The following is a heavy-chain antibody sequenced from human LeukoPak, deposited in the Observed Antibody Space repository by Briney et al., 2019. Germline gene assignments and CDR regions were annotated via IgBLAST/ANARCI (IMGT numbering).Heavy chain of an antibody. J-gene: IGHJ4*02. CDR2: TYYRSKWYN. Sequence: SQTLSLTCALSGDSVSSNSATWHWIRQSPSRGLEWLVRTYYRSKWYNDYPISVKSRVTINADTSKNQFSLQLNSVTPEDTAVYYCARGGVARNLEHWGQGTLVTVSS. D-gene: IGHD3-10*01. CDR3: ARGGVARNLEH. V-gene: IGHV6-1*01. CDR1: GDSVSSNSAT.